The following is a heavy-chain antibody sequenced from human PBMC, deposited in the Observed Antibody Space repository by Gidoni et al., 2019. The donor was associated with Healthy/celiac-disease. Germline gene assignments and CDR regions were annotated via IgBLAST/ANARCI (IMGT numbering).Heavy chain of an antibody. CDR2: ISGSGGST. Sequence: EVQLLESGVGLVQPGGSLSSSCAASGFTFSSHAMSWVRQAPGKGLEWVSAISGSGGSTYYADSVKGRFTISRDNSKNTLYLQMNSLRAEDTAVYYCAKEGSGWYAYYYYGMDVWGQGTTVTVSS. D-gene: IGHD6-19*01. J-gene: IGHJ6*02. V-gene: IGHV3-23*01. CDR3: AKEGSGWYAYYYYGMDV. CDR1: GFTFSSHA.